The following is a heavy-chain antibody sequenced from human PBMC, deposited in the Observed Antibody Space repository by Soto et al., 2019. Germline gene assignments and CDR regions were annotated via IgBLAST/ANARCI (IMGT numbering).Heavy chain of an antibody. Sequence: ASVKVSCKASGYTFTSYGISWVRQAPGQGLEWMGWISAYNGNTNYAQKLQGRVTMTTDTSTSTAYMELRSLRSDDTAVYYCARGVTYYDILTGYSPHNWFDPWGQGTLVTVSS. CDR1: GYTFTSYG. J-gene: IGHJ5*02. V-gene: IGHV1-18*01. D-gene: IGHD3-9*01. CDR3: ARGVTYYDILTGYSPHNWFDP. CDR2: ISAYNGNT.